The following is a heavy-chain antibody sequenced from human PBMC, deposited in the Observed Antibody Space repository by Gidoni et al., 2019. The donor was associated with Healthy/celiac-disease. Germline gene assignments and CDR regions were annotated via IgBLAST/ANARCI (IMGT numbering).Heavy chain of an antibody. CDR1: GFTLSSYA. V-gene: IGHV3-30-3*01. CDR3: ARDIVGATETYYYYYYGMDV. CDR2: ISYDGSNK. Sequence: QVQLVESGGGVVQPGRSLRLSCAASGFTLSSYAMHWVRQAQGKGLEWVAVISYDGSNKYYADSVKGRFTISRDNSKNTLYLQMNSLRAEDTAVYYCARDIVGATETYYYYYYGMDVWGQGTTVTVSS. D-gene: IGHD1-26*01. J-gene: IGHJ6*02.